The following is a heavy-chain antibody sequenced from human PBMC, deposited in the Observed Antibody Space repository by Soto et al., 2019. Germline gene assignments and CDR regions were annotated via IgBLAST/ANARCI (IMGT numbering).Heavy chain of an antibody. CDR2: ISSSSSTI. J-gene: IGHJ4*02. CDR3: ARAIRYFDWLLRTFNFDY. Sequence: EVQLVESGGGLVQPGGSLRLSCAASGFTFSSYSMNWVRQAPGKGLEWVSYISSSSSTIYYADSVKGRFTISRDNAKNSLYLQMNSLRAEDTAVYYCARAIRYFDWLLRTFNFDYWGQGTLVTVSS. V-gene: IGHV3-48*01. D-gene: IGHD3-9*01. CDR1: GFTFSSYS.